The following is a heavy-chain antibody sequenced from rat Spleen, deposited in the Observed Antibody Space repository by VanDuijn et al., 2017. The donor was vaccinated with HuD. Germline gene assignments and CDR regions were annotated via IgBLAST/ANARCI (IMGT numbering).Heavy chain of an antibody. D-gene: IGHD4-3*01. CDR1: GFTFSNFD. V-gene: IGHV5-25*01. Sequence: EVQLVESGGGLVRPGGSLKLSCSVSGFTFSNFDMAWVRQAPTKGLAWVSSISPSGVTYYRDSVKGRFTVSRENAKSTLYFLMDSLRSEDTATYYCVRQDTSGYSNWFAYWGQGALVTVSS. J-gene: IGHJ3*01. CDR3: VRQDTSGYSNWFAY. CDR2: ISPSGVT.